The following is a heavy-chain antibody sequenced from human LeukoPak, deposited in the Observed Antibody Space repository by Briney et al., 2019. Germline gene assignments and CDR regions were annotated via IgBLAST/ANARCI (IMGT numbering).Heavy chain of an antibody. CDR2: ISSSSSTI. CDR3: AKGNSLYCSSTSCYYMDV. CDR1: GFTFSSYS. D-gene: IGHD2-2*01. J-gene: IGHJ6*03. Sequence: PGGSLRLSCAASGFTFSSYSMNWVRQAPGKGLEWVSYISSSSSTIYYADSVKGRFTISRDNAKNSLYLQMNSLRAEDTAVYYCAKGNSLYCSSTSCYYMDVWGKGTTVTVSS. V-gene: IGHV3-48*04.